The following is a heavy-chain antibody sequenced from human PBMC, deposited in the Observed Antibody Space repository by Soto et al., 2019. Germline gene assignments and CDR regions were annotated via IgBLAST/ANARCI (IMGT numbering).Heavy chain of an antibody. CDR2: ISYTGAT. CDR3: ARALIVVPPTGDYYYYMDV. CDR1: GDSVSPYY. J-gene: IGHJ6*03. V-gene: IGHV4-59*02. D-gene: IGHD2-2*01. Sequence: QVQLHESGPLLVKPSETLSLTCTVSGDSVSPYYWSWIRQPPGKGPEWVGFISYTGATDYNPSLKSRVAILVDSSNNQFSLNLSSVTAADTAVYYCARALIVVPPTGDYYYYMDVWGKGTTVTVSS.